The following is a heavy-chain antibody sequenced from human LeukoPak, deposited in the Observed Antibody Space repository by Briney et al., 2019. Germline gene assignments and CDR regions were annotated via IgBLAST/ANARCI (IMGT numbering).Heavy chain of an antibody. Sequence: WETLSLTCTVSGSTISSYHWSWIRQPAGKGLEWIGRIYISGSTNYNASLKSRVTLSLDASKNQFSLNLSYVNAADTAVYYCARDPFGDFHFDPWGQGTLVTVSS. J-gene: IGHJ5*02. CDR3: ARDPFGDFHFDP. CDR1: GSTISSYH. V-gene: IGHV4-4*07. D-gene: IGHD3-16*01. CDR2: IYISGST.